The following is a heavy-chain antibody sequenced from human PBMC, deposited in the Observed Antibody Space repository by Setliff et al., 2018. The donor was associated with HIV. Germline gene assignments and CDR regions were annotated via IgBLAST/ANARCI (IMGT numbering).Heavy chain of an antibody. CDR2: IYTSGSV. Sequence: SETLSLTCTVSGGSISSYYWSWIRQPPGKGLEWIGYIYTSGSVNYNPSPNSRVTISVDTSKNQFSLKLSSATAADTAVYYCARDGRYSFGYNWFDPWGQGTLVTVSS. J-gene: IGHJ5*02. CDR1: GGSISSYY. D-gene: IGHD5-18*01. V-gene: IGHV4-4*09. CDR3: ARDGRYSFGYNWFDP.